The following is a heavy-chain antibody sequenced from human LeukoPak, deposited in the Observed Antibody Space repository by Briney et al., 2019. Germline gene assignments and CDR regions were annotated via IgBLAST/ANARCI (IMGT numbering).Heavy chain of an antibody. V-gene: IGHV3-30*18. CDR3: AKTGVAAAVGSPQHY. CDR1: GFTFSSYG. CDR2: ISYDGSNK. D-gene: IGHD6-13*01. J-gene: IGHJ4*02. Sequence: GRSLRLSCAASGFTFSSYGMHWVRQAPGKGLEWVAVISYDGSNKYYADSVKGRFTISRDNSKNTLYLQMNSLRAEDTAVYYCAKTGVAAAVGSPQHYWGQGTLVTVSS.